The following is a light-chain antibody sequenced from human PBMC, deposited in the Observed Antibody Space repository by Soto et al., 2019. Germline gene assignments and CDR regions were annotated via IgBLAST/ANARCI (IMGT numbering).Light chain of an antibody. CDR2: SNN. CDR1: SSNIGSYT. J-gene: IGLJ7*01. V-gene: IGLV1-44*01. CDR3: EAWDDSLNGAV. Sequence: QSVLTQPTSASGTPGQRVTISCSGSSSNIGSYTVNWYQQLPGTAPKLLIYSNNQRPSGVPDRFSGSKSGTSASLAISGLQSEDEADYYCEAWDDSLNGAVFGGGTQLTVL.